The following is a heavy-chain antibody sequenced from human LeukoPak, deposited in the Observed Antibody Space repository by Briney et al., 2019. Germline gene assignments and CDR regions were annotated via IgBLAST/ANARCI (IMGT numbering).Heavy chain of an antibody. V-gene: IGHV2-70*11. CDR3: ARSIVGASNFDY. J-gene: IGHJ4*02. CDR1: GFSLSTSGMC. Sequence: SGPALVKPTQTLTLTCTFSGFSLSTSGMCVSWIRQPPGKALEWLARIDWDDDKYYSTSLKTRLTISKDTSKNQVVLTMTNMDPVDTATYYCARSIVGASNFDYWGQGTLVTVSS. D-gene: IGHD1-26*01. CDR2: IDWDDDK.